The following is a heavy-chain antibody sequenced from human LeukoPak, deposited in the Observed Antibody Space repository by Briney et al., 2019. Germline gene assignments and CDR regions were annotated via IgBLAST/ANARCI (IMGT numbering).Heavy chain of an antibody. D-gene: IGHD6-13*01. CDR2: INPNSGGT. V-gene: IGHV1-2*04. J-gene: IGHJ4*02. Sequence: APVKVSCKASGYTFTGYYMHWVRQAPGQGLEWMGWINPNSGGTNYAQKFQGWVTMTRDTSISTAYMELSRRRSDDTAVYYCARGGYSSSWYFLSFDHWGQGTLVTVSS. CDR3: ARGGYSSSWYFLSFDH. CDR1: GYTFTGYY.